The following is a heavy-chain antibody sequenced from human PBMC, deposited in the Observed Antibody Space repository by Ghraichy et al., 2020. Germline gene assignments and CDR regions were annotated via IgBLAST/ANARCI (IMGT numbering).Heavy chain of an antibody. J-gene: IGHJ3*02. D-gene: IGHD2-15*01. CDR1: GFTFSSYS. V-gene: IGHV3-48*02. CDR2: ISSSSSTI. CDR3: ARDIVVVVAATPGAFDI. Sequence: GGSLRLSCAASGFTFSSYSMNWVRQAPGKGLEWVSYISSSSSTIYYADSVKGRFTISRDNAKNSLYLQMNSLRDEDTAVYYCARDIVVVVAATPGAFDIWGQGTMVTVSS.